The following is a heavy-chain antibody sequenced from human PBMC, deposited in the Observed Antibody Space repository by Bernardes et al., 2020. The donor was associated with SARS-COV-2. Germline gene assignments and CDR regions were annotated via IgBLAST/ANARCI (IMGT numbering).Heavy chain of an antibody. CDR1: GDSINNNH. Sequence: SETLSLTCTVSGDSINNNHWAWIRQPPGKGLEWIAYMRSTGYANYNPSLKSRVTISMDTSKNQFSLKVNSVTTADTAVYYCARQQVGRLLFDNLSQGTLLPVSP. CDR2: MRSTGYA. CDR3: ARQQVGRLLFDN. J-gene: IGHJ4*02. D-gene: IGHD1-1*01. V-gene: IGHV4-59*08.